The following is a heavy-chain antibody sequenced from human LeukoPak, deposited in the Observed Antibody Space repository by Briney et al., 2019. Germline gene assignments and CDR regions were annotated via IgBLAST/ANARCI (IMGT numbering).Heavy chain of an antibody. D-gene: IGHD3-16*02. J-gene: IGHJ4*02. V-gene: IGHV3-30*04. Sequence: GGSLRLSCAASGFTFSSYAMHWVRQAPGKGLEWVAVISYDGSNKYYADSVKGRFTISRDNSKNTLYLQMNSLRAEDTAVYYCAADRHYDYVWGSYRTLDYWGQGTLVTVSS. CDR1: GFTFSSYA. CDR3: AADRHYDYVWGSYRTLDY. CDR2: ISYDGSNK.